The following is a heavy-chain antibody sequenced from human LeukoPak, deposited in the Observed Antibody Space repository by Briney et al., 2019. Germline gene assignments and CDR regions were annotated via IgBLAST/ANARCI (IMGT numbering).Heavy chain of an antibody. CDR2: ISAYNGNT. V-gene: IGHV1-18*04. CDR3: ARSWFGGEAFDI. Sequence: GASVKVSCKASGYTFTGYYMHWVRQAPGQGLEWMGWISAYNGNTNYAQKLQGRVTMTTDTSTSTAYMELRSLRSDDTAVYYCARSWFGGEAFDIWGQGTMVTVSS. J-gene: IGHJ3*02. D-gene: IGHD3-10*01. CDR1: GYTFTGYY.